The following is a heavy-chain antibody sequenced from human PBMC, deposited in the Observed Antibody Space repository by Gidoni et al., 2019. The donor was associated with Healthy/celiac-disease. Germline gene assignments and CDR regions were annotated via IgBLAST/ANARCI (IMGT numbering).Heavy chain of an antibody. J-gene: IGHJ4*02. CDR2: IRSSGSYI. Sequence: EVRLVESGGGLVKPGGSLRLSCAGSGFTFSPYSMNWVRQAPGQGLEWVSSIRSSGSYIYYADSVKGRFTISRDNAKNSLYLQMNSLRAEDTAVYYCARGTLKFDYWGQGTLVTVSS. CDR3: ARGTLKFDY. D-gene: IGHD2-8*01. V-gene: IGHV3-21*01. CDR1: GFTFSPYS.